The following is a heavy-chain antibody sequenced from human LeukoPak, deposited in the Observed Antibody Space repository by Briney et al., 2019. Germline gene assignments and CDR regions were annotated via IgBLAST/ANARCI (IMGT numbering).Heavy chain of an antibody. D-gene: IGHD1-26*01. CDR1: GFTFSIYA. Sequence: GGSLRLSCAASGFTFSIYAMHWVRQAPGKGLDWVAVISYDETNKYYADSVKGRFTIFRDNSKNTLYLQMNSLRAEDTAVYYCVAGGDYWGQGTLVTVSS. CDR2: ISYDETNK. J-gene: IGHJ4*02. V-gene: IGHV3-30-3*01. CDR3: VAGGDY.